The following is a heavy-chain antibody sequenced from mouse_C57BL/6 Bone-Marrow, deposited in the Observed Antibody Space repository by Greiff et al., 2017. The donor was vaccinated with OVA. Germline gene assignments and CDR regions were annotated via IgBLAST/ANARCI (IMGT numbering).Heavy chain of an antibody. J-gene: IGHJ2*01. V-gene: IGHV1-59*01. CDR3: ARWLLRSFDY. Sequence: LQQPGAELVRPGTSVKLSCKASGYTFTSYWMHWVKQRPGQGLEWIGVIDPSDSYTNYNQKFKGKATLTVDTSSSPAYMQLSSLTSEDSAVYYCARWLLRSFDYWGQGTTLTVSS. CDR2: IDPSDSYT. D-gene: IGHD1-1*01. CDR1: GYTFTSYW.